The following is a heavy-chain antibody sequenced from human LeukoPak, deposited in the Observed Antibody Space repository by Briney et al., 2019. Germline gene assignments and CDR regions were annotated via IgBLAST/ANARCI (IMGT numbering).Heavy chain of an antibody. D-gene: IGHD3-22*01. CDR1: GFPFNTYT. Sequence: PGGSLRLSCAASGFPFNTYTMNWVRPAPGKGLEWVSSITASSTAIYSADSVKGRFTISRDNAKNFLYLQMNSLRAEDTAVYYCASNTYYYDSSGYQEQYYFDYWGQGTLVTVSS. V-gene: IGHV3-21*01. J-gene: IGHJ4*02. CDR2: ITASSTAI. CDR3: ASNTYYYDSSGYQEQYYFDY.